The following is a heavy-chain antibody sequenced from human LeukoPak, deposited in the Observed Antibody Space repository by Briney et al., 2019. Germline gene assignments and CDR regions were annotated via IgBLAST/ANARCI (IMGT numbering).Heavy chain of an antibody. CDR3: AREVEYYDSSGYRPHAFDI. CDR2: ISYSGGT. V-gene: IGHV4-39*02. CDR1: DGSIINNNHY. D-gene: IGHD3-22*01. J-gene: IGHJ3*02. Sequence: SETLSLTCTVSDGSIINNNHYWGWTRQPPGKGLEWIGSISYSGGTAYNLSLRSRVTISVDTSKNQFSLKVNSATAADTAVYYCAREVEYYDSSGYRPHAFDIWGQGTLVTVSS.